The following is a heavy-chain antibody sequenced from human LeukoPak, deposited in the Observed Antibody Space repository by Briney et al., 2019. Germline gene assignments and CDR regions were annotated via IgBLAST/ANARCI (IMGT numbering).Heavy chain of an antibody. Sequence: SETLSLTCTVSGGSISSGSYYWSWIRQPAGKGLEWIGRIYTSGSTNYNPSLKSRVTISVDTSKNQFSLNLSSVAAADTAVFYCARALGTSFDYWGQGTLVTVSS. CDR3: ARALGTSFDY. D-gene: IGHD3-16*01. J-gene: IGHJ4*02. CDR1: GGSISSGSYY. V-gene: IGHV4-61*02. CDR2: IYTSGST.